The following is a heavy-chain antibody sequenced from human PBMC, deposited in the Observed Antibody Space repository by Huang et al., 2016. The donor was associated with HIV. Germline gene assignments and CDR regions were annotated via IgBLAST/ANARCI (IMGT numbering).Heavy chain of an antibody. CDR2: TSADGSCK. CDR3: AKDQGHWLAYFDS. CDR1: GMTFRNYA. V-gene: IGHV3-30*18. J-gene: IGHJ4*02. Sequence: VQPGRSLRLSCAAVGMTFRNYAMHWVRQAPGKGREWVASTSADGSCKYYVDSVKGRFIISKDNSNETLLLEMRSLKSEDTAVYFWAKDQGHWLAYFDSWGQGTLVTVSS. D-gene: IGHD6-19*01.